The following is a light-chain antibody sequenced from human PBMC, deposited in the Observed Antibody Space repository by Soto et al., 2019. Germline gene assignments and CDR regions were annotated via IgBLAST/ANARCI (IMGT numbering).Light chain of an antibody. J-gene: IGKJ1*01. V-gene: IGKV3-15*01. CDR2: GAS. CDR1: RGISSN. CDR3: QHFGKSPPWP. Sequence: ETVMTQSPGTLSVSPGERATLSCRASRGISSNLAWYQQKPGQAPRLLIYGASTRATGIPARFSGSGSGTEFTLIISRLEPEDFAMYYCQHFGKSPPWPFGLGTRVE.